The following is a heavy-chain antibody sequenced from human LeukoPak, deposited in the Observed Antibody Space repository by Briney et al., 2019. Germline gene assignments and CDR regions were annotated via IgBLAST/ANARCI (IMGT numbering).Heavy chain of an antibody. D-gene: IGHD6-19*01. CDR3: ARHRRGYSSGWYGY. J-gene: IGHJ4*02. CDR2: INHSGST. V-gene: IGHV4-34*01. Sequence: SETLSLTCAVYGGSFSGYYWSWIRQPPGKGLEWIGEINHSGSTNYNPSLKSRVTISVDTSKNQFSLKLSSVTAADTAVYYCARHRRGYSSGWYGYWGQGTLVTVPS. CDR1: GGSFSGYY.